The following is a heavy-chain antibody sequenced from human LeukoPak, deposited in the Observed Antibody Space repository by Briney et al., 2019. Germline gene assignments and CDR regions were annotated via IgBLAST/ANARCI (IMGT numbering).Heavy chain of an antibody. CDR3: AEGTWLRPPDY. D-gene: IGHD5-12*01. J-gene: IGHJ4*02. Sequence: GGSLRLSCAAAGLTFNDYYMSWIRQPAGKGLEWVAYISGDGSLPDYADSVRGRFSISRDNARNTLFLQLNSLRAEDTAVYYCAEGTWLRPPDYWGQGIMVTVSS. CDR1: GLTFNDYY. V-gene: IGHV3-11*01. CDR2: ISGDGSLP.